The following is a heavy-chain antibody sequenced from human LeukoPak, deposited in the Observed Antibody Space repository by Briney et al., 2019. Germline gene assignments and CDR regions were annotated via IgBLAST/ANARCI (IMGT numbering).Heavy chain of an antibody. J-gene: IGHJ4*02. CDR3: ARDSADLYIVGATMLDY. V-gene: IGHV1-18*01. Sequence: GASVKVSCKASGGTFSSYAISWVRQAPGQGLEWMGWISAYNGNTNYAQKLQGRVTMTTDTSTSTAYMELRSLRSDDTAVYYCARDSADLYIVGATMLDYWGQGTLVTVSS. CDR1: GGTFSSYA. D-gene: IGHD1-26*01. CDR2: ISAYNGNT.